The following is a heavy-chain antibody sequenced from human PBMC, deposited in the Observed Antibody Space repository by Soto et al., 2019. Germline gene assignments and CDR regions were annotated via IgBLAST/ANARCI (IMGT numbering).Heavy chain of an antibody. D-gene: IGHD3-9*01. CDR3: ASLPEHNYDILTGRAYGMDV. CDR2: IYSGGST. J-gene: IGHJ6*02. Sequence: EVQLVESGGGLVQPGGSLRLSCAASGFTVSSNYMSWVRQAPGKGLEWVSVIYSGGSTYYADSVKGRFTISRDNSKNTLYLQMNSLRAEDTAVYYCASLPEHNYDILTGRAYGMDVWGQGTTVTVSS. CDR1: GFTVSSNY. V-gene: IGHV3-66*01.